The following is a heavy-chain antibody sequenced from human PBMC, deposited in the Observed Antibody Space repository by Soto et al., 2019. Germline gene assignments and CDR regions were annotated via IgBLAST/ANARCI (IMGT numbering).Heavy chain of an antibody. J-gene: IGHJ6*02. Sequence: VGSLRLSCAASGFTFSSYAMHWVRQAPGKGLEWVAVIWYDGSNKYYADSVKGRFTISRDNSKNTLYLQMNSLRAEDTAVYYCARDVSQIVVVPATTSLGGMEVWGQGATVTVSS. D-gene: IGHD2-2*01. CDR3: ARDVSQIVVVPATTSLGGMEV. CDR2: IWYDGSNK. V-gene: IGHV3-33*08. CDR1: GFTFSSYA.